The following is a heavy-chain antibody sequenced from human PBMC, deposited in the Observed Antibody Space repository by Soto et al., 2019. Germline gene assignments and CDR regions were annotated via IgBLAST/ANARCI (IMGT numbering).Heavy chain of an antibody. J-gene: IGHJ3*02. D-gene: IGHD3-10*01. Sequence: PSETLSLTCAVSGDSISRSYWWSWVRQFPGKGLEWIGEIYHSGSTIYNPSLQSRVTLSVDKSKNEFPLKMSSVTAADTAVYYCTSKFGQLLADAFDIWGQGTMVTVSS. CDR3: TSKFGQLLADAFDI. V-gene: IGHV4-4*02. CDR1: GDSISRSYW. CDR2: IYHSGST.